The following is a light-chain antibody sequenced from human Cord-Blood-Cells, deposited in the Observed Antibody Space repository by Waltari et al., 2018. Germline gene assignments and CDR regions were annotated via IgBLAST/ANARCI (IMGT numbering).Light chain of an antibody. CDR2: EVS. CDR3: SSYAGSNKVV. V-gene: IGLV2-8*01. J-gene: IGLJ2*01. Sequence: QSALTQPPPASGSPGQSVTISCTGTSSDVGGYNYVSWYQHHPGKAPTLMSYEVSKRPAGVPDRFSGAKAGNTAYLTVAGLQAEEEADYYCSSYAGSNKVVFGGGTKLTGL. CDR1: SSDVGGYNY.